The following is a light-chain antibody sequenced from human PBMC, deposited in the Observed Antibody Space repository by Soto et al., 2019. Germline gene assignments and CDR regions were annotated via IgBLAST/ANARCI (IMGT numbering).Light chain of an antibody. CDR2: GNS. CDR1: SSNIGAGYD. J-gene: IGLJ2*01. V-gene: IGLV1-40*01. CDR3: QSYDSSLSGSHVV. Sequence: QPVLTQPPSVSGAPGQRVTISGTGSSSNIGAGYDVHWYHQLPGTAPKLLIYGNSNRPSGVPDRFSGSKSGTSDSLAITGLQAEDEADYYCQSYDSSLSGSHVVFGGGTKLTVL.